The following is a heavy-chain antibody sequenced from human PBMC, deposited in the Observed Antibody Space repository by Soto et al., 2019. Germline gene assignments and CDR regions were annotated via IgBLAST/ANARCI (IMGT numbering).Heavy chain of an antibody. D-gene: IGHD3-22*01. V-gene: IGHV4-59*08. CDR3: ASHGVPYDTTCEFDS. J-gene: IGHJ4*02. CDR1: GASISRYY. CDR2: VSDTGTT. Sequence: SETLSLTCTVSGASISRYYWSWIRKPPGKGMEWIGYVSDTGTTNYNSSLKSRVIMSADTSKNQFSLKLTSVTAADTAVYYCASHGVPYDTTCEFDSWGQGALVTVSS.